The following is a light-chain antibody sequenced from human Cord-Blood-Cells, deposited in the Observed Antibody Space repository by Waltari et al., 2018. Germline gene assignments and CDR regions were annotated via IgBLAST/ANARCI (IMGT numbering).Light chain of an antibody. J-gene: IGKJ2*01. CDR2: DAC. V-gene: IGKV1D-13*01. CDR1: QGISSA. Sequence: AIQLTQSPSSLSASVGDRVTITCRASQGISSALAWYQQKPEKAPKLLIYDACSLESGLPSMFSGSGSGTDFTLTISSLQPEDFATYYCQQFNNYPLYTFGQGTKLEIK. CDR3: QQFNNYPLYT.